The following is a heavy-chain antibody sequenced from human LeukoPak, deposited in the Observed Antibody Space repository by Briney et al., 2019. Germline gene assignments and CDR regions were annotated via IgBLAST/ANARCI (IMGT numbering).Heavy chain of an antibody. V-gene: IGHV4-38-2*01. CDR3: ASLLAGSSFGD. CDR2: ISPTGDT. Sequence: LQTLSLTCAVSGYSITSGFYWGWIRKPPGKGLEWIASISPTGDTYYSPSLKSRVTISVDTSKNHFSLRLTSVTAADTAVYYCASLLAGSSFGDWGQGTLATVCS. J-gene: IGHJ4*02. D-gene: IGHD6-6*01. CDR1: GYSITSGFY.